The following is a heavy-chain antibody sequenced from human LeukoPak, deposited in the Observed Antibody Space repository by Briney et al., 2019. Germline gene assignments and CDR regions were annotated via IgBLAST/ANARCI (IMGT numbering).Heavy chain of an antibody. CDR1: GGSISSYY. CDR2: IYYSGGT. CDR3: ARGTYYYDSSGYYYDLDP. Sequence: SETLSLTCTVSGGSISSYYWSWIRQPPGKGLEWIGYIYYSGGTNYNPSLKSRVTISVDTSKNQFSLKLSSVTAADTVVYYCARGTYYYDSSGYYYDLDPWGQGTLVTVSS. V-gene: IGHV4-59*01. D-gene: IGHD3-22*01. J-gene: IGHJ5*02.